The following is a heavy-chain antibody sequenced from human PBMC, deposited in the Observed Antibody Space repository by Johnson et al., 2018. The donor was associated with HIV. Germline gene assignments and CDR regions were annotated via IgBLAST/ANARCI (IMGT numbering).Heavy chain of an antibody. Sequence: QVQLVESGGGVVQPGRSLRLSCAASGFTFSTYGMHWVRQAPGKGLEWVAFIRYDGSNKYYADSVKGRFTISRDNAKNTLYLQMNSLRTEDTAVYYCTTVSPSAITMVRGVIITPHAFDIWGQGTMVTVSS. CDR1: GFTFSTYG. D-gene: IGHD3-10*01. J-gene: IGHJ3*02. CDR2: IRYDGSNK. V-gene: IGHV3-33*03. CDR3: TTVSPSAITMVRGVIITPHAFDI.